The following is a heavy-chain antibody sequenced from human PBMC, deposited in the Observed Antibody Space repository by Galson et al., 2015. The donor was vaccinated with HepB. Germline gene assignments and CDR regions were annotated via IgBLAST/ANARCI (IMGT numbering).Heavy chain of an antibody. Sequence: SLRLSCATSGFIFSDYGMHWVRQAPGKGLEWVAVIWYDGSNKYYGDSVKGRFTISRDNSKNTLYLQMDSLRAEDTAVYYCARPDRGMDVWGQGTTVTVSS. V-gene: IGHV3-33*01. CDR3: ARPDRGMDV. CDR2: IWYDGSNK. CDR1: GFIFSDYG. J-gene: IGHJ6*02.